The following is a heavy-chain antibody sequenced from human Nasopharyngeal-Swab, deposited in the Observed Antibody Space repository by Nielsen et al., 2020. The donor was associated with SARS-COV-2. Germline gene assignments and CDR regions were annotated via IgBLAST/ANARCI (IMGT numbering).Heavy chain of an antibody. V-gene: IGHV4-34*01. D-gene: IGHD1-7*01. Sequence: SDTLSLTFAVYGWSFSGYYWSWIPQPPGKGLEWIGEINHSGSTNYNPSLKSRVTISVDTSKNQFSLKLSSVTAADTAVYYCARGDGTVYYYYGMDVWGQGTTVTVSS. J-gene: IGHJ6*02. CDR1: GWSFSGYY. CDR3: ARGDGTVYYYYGMDV. CDR2: INHSGST.